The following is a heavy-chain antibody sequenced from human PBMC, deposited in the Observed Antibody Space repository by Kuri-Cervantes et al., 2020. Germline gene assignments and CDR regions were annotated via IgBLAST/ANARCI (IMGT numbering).Heavy chain of an antibody. D-gene: IGHD2-15*01. V-gene: IGHV2-5*02. CDR1: GFSLRTSGVG. J-gene: IGHJ4*02. Sequence: SGPTLWYTTYTLTLTCTFSGFSLRTSGVGVGWIRQPPGKALEWLALIYWDDNNTYSPSLTSRLTVTKDTSKNQVVVTVTNMDPVDTATYYCAHRVVAAEIFDYWGQGTLVTVSS. CDR2: IYWDDNN. CDR3: AHRVVAAEIFDY.